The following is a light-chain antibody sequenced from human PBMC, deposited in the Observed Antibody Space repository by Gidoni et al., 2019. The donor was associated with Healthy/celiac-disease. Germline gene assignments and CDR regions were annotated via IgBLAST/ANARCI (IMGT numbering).Light chain of an antibody. CDR1: QSVSSY. CDR3: QQRSNWPPYT. CDR2: DAS. V-gene: IGKV3-11*01. Sequence: IVLTPSPATLSLSPGERATPSCRASQSVSSYLAWYQQKPGQAPRLLIYDASNRATGIPARFSGSGSGTDFTLTISSLEPEDFAVYYCQQRSNWPPYTFGQXTKLEIK. J-gene: IGKJ2*01.